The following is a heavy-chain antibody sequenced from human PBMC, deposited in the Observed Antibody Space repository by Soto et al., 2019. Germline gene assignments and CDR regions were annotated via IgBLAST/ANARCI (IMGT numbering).Heavy chain of an antibody. D-gene: IGHD2-2*01. CDR3: ARGNIVIVPGNWFDP. J-gene: IGHJ5*02. CDR1: GFTFSSFA. Sequence: ESGGGVVQPGRSLRLSCAASGFTFSSFAMHWVRQAPGKGLEWVAVISYDGSSTYYADFVKGRFTISRDNSKNTLYLHMNSLRAEDTAVYYCARGNIVIVPGNWFDPWGQGTLVTVSS. CDR2: ISYDGSST. V-gene: IGHV3-30-3*01.